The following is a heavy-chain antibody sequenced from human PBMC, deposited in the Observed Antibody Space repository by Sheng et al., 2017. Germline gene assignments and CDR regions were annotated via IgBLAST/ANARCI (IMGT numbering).Heavy chain of an antibody. CDR3: ARDWDSSGYCLDY. CDR2: ISRSGDII. D-gene: IGHD3-22*01. V-gene: IGHV3-48*03. CDR1: GFTFSSYQ. Sequence: EVQLVESGGGLVQPGGSLRLSCAASGFTFSSYQMNWVRQAPGKGLEWVSYISRSGDIIYYGDSVKGRFTISRDNAKNSLFLQMNSLRAEDTAVYYCARDWDSSGYCLDYWGQGTLVTVSS. J-gene: IGHJ4*02.